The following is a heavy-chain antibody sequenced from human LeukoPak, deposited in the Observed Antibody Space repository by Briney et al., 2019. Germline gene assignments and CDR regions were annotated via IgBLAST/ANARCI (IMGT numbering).Heavy chain of an antibody. CDR2: VFDGKTT. Sequence: SETLSLTCAVYGESLNYYYWSWIRQSTEKRLEWIGEVFDGKTTDYNPSLKSRVTISAVTSSNQFSLNLKSVTAADTAVYYCASGAWATRLHSWAQGTLVIVSS. CDR3: ASGAWATRLHS. V-gene: IGHV4-34*12. CDR1: GESLNYYY. J-gene: IGHJ4*02. D-gene: IGHD5-24*01.